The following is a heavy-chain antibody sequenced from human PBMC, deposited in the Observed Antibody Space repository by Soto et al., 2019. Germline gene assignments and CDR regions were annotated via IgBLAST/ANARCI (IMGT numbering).Heavy chain of an antibody. CDR1: GYTFTSYD. D-gene: IGHD3-3*01. CDR3: ARRGGLLKGFCSGYTMYYYYYYMYV. CDR2: MNPNSGNT. Sequence: GASVKVSCKASGYTFTSYDINWVRQATGQGLEWMGWMNPNSGNTGCAQKFQGRVTMTRNTSISTAYMELSSLRSEDTAVYYCARRGGLLKGFCSGYTMYYYYYYMYVW. V-gene: IGHV1-8*01. J-gene: IGHJ6*03.